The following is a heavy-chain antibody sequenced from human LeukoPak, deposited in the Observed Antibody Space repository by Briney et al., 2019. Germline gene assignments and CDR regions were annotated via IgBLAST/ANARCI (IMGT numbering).Heavy chain of an antibody. V-gene: IGHV4-39*07. CDR3: ARYSGSSHYFDY. CDR1: GGSISSSSYY. CDR2: IYYSGST. D-gene: IGHD1-26*01. Sequence: NPSETLSLTCTVSGGSISSSSYYWGWIRQPPGKGLEWIGSIYYSGSTYYNPSLKSRVTISVDTSKNQFSLKLSSVTAADTAVYYCARYSGSSHYFDYWGQGTLVTVSS. J-gene: IGHJ4*02.